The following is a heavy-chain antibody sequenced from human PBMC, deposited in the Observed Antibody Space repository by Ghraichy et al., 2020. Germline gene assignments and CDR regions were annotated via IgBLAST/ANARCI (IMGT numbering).Heavy chain of an antibody. CDR1: GGSISSGGYH. Sequence: SETLSLTCTVSGGSISSGGYHWNWIRQHPGKGLEWIGYIYNSGSTYYNPSLKSRVTISGDTSKNQFYLKLSSVTAADTAVYYCASSVRNPLTGYYVVYWGQGTLVTVSS. CDR2: IYNSGST. J-gene: IGHJ4*02. V-gene: IGHV4-31*03. CDR3: ASSVRNPLTGYYVVY. D-gene: IGHD3-9*01.